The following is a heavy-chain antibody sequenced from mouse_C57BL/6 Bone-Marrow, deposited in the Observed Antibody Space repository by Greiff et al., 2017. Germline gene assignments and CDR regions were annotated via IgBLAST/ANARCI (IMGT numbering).Heavy chain of an antibody. CDR1: GYTFTSYW. CDR3: ARSSSGLYAMDY. J-gene: IGHJ4*01. Sequence: QVHVKQPGAELVKPGASVKMSCKASGYTFTSYWITWVKQRPGQGLEWIGDIYPGSGSTNYNEKFKSKATLTVDTASSTAYMQLSSLTSEDSAVYYCARSSSGLYAMDYWGQGTSVTVSS. D-gene: IGHD3-2*02. CDR2: IYPGSGST. V-gene: IGHV1-55*01.